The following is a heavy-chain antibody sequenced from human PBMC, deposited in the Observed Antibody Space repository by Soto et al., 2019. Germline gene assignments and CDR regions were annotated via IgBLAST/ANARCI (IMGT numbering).Heavy chain of an antibody. V-gene: IGHV5-51*01. J-gene: IGHJ4*02. D-gene: IGHD6-13*01. CDR2: IYPGDSDT. CDR1: GYSFTSYW. Sequence: GESLKISCKGSGYSFTSYWIGWVRQMPGKGLEWMGIIYPGDSDTRYSPSFQGQVTISADKSSSTAYLQWSSLKASDAAMYDCARFGSSSWDYFDDWGQGTLVTVSS. CDR3: ARFGSSSWDYFDD.